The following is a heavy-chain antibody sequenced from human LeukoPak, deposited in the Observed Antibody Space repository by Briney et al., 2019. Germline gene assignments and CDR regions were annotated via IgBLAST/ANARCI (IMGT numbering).Heavy chain of an antibody. CDR2: ISVNGETT. CDR1: GFSVSSFG. J-gene: IGHJ4*02. D-gene: IGHD6-19*01. V-gene: IGHV3-23*01. Sequence: GGSLRLSCAVPGFSVSSFGMSWVRQAPGKGLEWISAISVNGETTWYADSVRGRFIISRDNSKNTLYLQLSSLRAEDTAVYYCAQGFSSGWYPYWGQGSLVSVSS. CDR3: AQGFSSGWYPY.